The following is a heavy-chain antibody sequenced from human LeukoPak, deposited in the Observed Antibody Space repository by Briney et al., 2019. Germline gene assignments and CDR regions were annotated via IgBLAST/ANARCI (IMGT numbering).Heavy chain of an antibody. CDR3: ARGIVVVPAAMGYYFDY. CDR1: GFTFSSYA. CDR2: ISSNGGST. J-gene: IGHJ4*02. D-gene: IGHD2-2*01. Sequence: GGSLRLSCAASGFTFSSYAMHWVRQAPGKGLEYVSAISSNGGSTYYANSVKGRFTISRDNSKNTLYLQMGSLRAEDMAVYCCARGIVVVPAAMGYYFDYWGQGTLVTVSS. V-gene: IGHV3-64*01.